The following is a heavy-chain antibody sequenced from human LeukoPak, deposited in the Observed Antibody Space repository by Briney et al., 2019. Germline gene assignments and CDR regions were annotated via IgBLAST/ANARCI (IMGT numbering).Heavy chain of an antibody. Sequence: GGSLRVSCAASGFSFSSYAMSGVRPAPGKGLAWVSAISGRGGSTYYADSVKGRFTIARDNAKNTLYLQMNSLRAEDTAVYYCARDYITMIALPGDSYYFDYWGQGTLVTVSS. D-gene: IGHD3-22*01. J-gene: IGHJ4*02. CDR1: GFSFSSYA. CDR3: ARDYITMIALPGDSYYFDY. CDR2: ISGRGGST. V-gene: IGHV3-23*01.